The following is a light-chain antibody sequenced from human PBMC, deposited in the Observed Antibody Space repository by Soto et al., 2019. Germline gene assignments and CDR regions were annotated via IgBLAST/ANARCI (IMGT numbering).Light chain of an antibody. CDR2: EVN. V-gene: IGLV2-8*01. CDR1: SSDVGGYNH. CDR3: SSYAGSNNFVV. Sequence: QSALTQPPSASGSPGQSVTISCTGTSSDVGGYNHVSWYQHHPGKAPELLIYEVNRRPSGVPDRFSGSKSGNMASLTVSGLQAEDEADYYCSSYAGSNNFVVFGGGTQLTVL. J-gene: IGLJ2*01.